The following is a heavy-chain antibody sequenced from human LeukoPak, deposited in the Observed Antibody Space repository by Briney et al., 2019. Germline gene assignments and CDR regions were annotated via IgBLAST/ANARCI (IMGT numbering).Heavy chain of an antibody. V-gene: IGHV1-69*05. D-gene: IGHD5-12*01. Sequence: SVKVSCKAAGGTFSSYAISWVRQAPGQGLEWMGRIIPIFGTANYAQKFQGRVTITTDESTSTAYMELSSLRSEDTAVYYCAREGVNIVATFPASTYYYYYMDVWGKGTTVTVSS. CDR2: IIPIFGTA. CDR1: GGTFSSYA. J-gene: IGHJ6*03. CDR3: AREGVNIVATFPASTYYYYYMDV.